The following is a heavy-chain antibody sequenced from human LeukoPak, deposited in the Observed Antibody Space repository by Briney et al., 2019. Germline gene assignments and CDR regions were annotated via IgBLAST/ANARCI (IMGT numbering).Heavy chain of an antibody. J-gene: IGHJ4*02. CDR3: ASSSSSTPFDY. CDR2: INHSGST. V-gene: IGHV4-34*01. D-gene: IGHD3-22*01. Sequence: SETLSLTCAVYGGSFSGYYWSWIRQPPGKGLERIGEINHSGSTNYNPSLKSRVTISVDTSKNQFSLKLSSVTAADTAVYYCASSSSSTPFDYWGQGTLVTVSS. CDR1: GGSFSGYY.